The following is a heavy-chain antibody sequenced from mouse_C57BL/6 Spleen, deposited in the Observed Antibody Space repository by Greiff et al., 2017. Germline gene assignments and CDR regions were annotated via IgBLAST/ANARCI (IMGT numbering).Heavy chain of an antibody. J-gene: IGHJ3*01. CDR1: GYTFTDYY. Sequence: VQLQQSGPELVKPGASVKISCKASGYTFTDYYMNWVKQSHGKSLEWIGDINPNNGGTSYNQKFKGKATWTVDKSSSTAYMELRSLTSADSAVYYCARRDYGSWFAYWGQGTLVTVSA. V-gene: IGHV1-26*01. D-gene: IGHD2-4*01. CDR3: ARRDYGSWFAY. CDR2: INPNNGGT.